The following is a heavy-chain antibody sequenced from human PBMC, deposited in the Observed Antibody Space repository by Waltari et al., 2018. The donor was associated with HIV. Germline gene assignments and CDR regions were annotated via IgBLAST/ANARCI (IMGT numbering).Heavy chain of an antibody. CDR3: ARRGVLTYYYTMDV. V-gene: IGHV3-33*05. D-gene: IGHD3-10*01. CDR1: GSTFSNHG. J-gene: IGHJ6*02. Sequence: QVQLVESGGGVVQPGRYLRLPCAAQGSTFSNHGLHWLRQAPGKGLEWVVVLSYDGSDKYYADSVRGRFTISRDNSKNTLYLQMNNLRAEDTAVYFCARRGVLTYYYTMDVWGQGTTVTVSS. CDR2: LSYDGSDK.